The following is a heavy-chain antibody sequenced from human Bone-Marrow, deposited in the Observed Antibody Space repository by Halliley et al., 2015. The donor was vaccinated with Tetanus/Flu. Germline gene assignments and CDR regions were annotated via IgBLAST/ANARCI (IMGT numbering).Heavy chain of an antibody. CDR1: GYSFSDYW. CDR3: ARRQGIAVSDDNYYYGLDV. D-gene: IGHD6-19*01. J-gene: IGHJ6*02. CDR2: IFPGDSET. V-gene: IGHV5-51*01. Sequence: VQLVQPGAEVKKPGESLKISCKGSGYSFSDYWIGWVRQMPGQGLESMGIIFPGDSETRYGQSFQGQVTISADPSISTAYLQWSSLKASDSAIYFCARRQGIAVSDDNYYYGLDVWGQGTTVTV.